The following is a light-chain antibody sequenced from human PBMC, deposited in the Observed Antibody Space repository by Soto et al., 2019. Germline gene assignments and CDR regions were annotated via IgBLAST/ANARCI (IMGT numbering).Light chain of an antibody. V-gene: IGLV1-44*01. J-gene: IGLJ3*02. Sequence: QSVLTQPPSASVTPGQRVTISCSGSSSNIGSNTANWYQQLPGTAPKLLIFSNNERPSGVPDRFSGSKSGTSASLAISGLQSEDEADYYCAAWDDSLNGWVFGGGTKPPS. CDR1: SSNIGSNT. CDR3: AAWDDSLNGWV. CDR2: SNN.